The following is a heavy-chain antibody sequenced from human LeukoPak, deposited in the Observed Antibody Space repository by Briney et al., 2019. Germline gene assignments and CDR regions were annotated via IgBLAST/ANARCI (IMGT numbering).Heavy chain of an antibody. CDR2: IFPIFRTA. V-gene: IGHV1-69*05. J-gene: IGHJ3*02. CDR1: GGTFSSYA. D-gene: IGHD6-13*01. CDR3: ARDRGERDSTWSLPAHGFDI. Sequence: VKVSCKASGGTFSSYAINWVRQAPGQGLEWMGRIFPIFRTANYAQKFQGRVTVTTDESMSTAYMELSSLRPEDTAMYYCARDRGERDSTWSLPAHGFDIWGQGTMVTVSS.